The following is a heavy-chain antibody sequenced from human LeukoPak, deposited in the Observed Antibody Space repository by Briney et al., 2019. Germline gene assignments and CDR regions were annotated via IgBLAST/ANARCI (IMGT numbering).Heavy chain of an antibody. D-gene: IGHD5-18*01. Sequence: SETLSPTCTVSGGSIDNFYWSWIRQSPGKGLEWIGYLYYTGITNSNPSLRRRVTISLDRSKNRFSLNLKSVTAADTAVYYCARERSSYGAFEIWGQGTMVTVSS. V-gene: IGHV4-59*12. CDR1: GGSIDNFY. J-gene: IGHJ3*02. CDR2: LYYTGIT. CDR3: ARERSSYGAFEI.